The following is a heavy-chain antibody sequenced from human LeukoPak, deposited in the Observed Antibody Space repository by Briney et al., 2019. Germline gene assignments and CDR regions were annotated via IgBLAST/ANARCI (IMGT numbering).Heavy chain of an antibody. Sequence: GSLRLSCAASGFTFSSYAMSWVRQPPGKGLEWIGEINHSGSTNYNPSLKSRVTISVDTSKNQFSLKLSSVTAADTAVYYCARLGYCTNGVCSNWGQGTLVTVSS. J-gene: IGHJ4*02. D-gene: IGHD2-8*01. CDR2: INHSGST. CDR3: ARLGYCTNGVCSN. V-gene: IGHV4-34*01. CDR1: GFTFSSYA.